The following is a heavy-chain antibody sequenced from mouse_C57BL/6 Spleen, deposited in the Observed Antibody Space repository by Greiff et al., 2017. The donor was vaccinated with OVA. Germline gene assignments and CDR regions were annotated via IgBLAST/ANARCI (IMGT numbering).Heavy chain of an antibody. Sequence: VQLQQSGAELVRPGTSVKVSCKASGYAFTNSLIEWVKQRPGQGLEWIGVINPGSGGTNYNEKFKGKATLTADKSSSTAYMQLSSLTSEDSAVYFCARGQLRLRNWFAYWGQGTLVTVSA. CDR2: INPGSGGT. V-gene: IGHV1-54*01. CDR1: GYAFTNSL. J-gene: IGHJ3*01. CDR3: ARGQLRLRNWFAY. D-gene: IGHD3-2*02.